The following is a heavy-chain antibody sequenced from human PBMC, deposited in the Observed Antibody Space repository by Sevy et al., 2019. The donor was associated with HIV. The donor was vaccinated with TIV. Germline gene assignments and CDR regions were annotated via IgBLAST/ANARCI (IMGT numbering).Heavy chain of an antibody. CDR1: GFIFNSYP. CDR2: ISASGGGI. J-gene: IGHJ4*02. CDR3: AREDSGYEY. V-gene: IGHV3-23*01. D-gene: IGHD5-12*01. Sequence: GGSLRLSCAASGFIFNSYPISWVRQAPGKGLEWVSSISASGGGIYYADSVKGRFTISRDNSKKTVDLQMNSLRAGDTAVYYCAREDSGYEYWGQGTLVTVSS.